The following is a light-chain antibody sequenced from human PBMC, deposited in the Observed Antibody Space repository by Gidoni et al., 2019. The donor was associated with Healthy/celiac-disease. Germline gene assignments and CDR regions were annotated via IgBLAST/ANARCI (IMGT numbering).Light chain of an antibody. V-gene: IGKV4-1*01. CDR3: QQYYSTPS. CDR2: WAS. J-gene: IGKJ2*01. CDR1: QSVLYSSNNKNY. Sequence: DIVMTQSPDSLAVSLGERATINCKSSQSVLYSSNNKNYLAWYQQKPGQPPKLLIYWASTRESGVPDRCSGSGSGTDFTLTISSLQAEYVAVYYCQQYYSTPSFGQGTKLEIK.